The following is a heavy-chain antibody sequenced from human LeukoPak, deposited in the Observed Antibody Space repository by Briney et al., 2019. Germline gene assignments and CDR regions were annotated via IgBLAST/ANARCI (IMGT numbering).Heavy chain of an antibody. Sequence: GASVKVSCKASGYTFTSYGISWVRQAPGQGLEWMGWISAYNGNTNYAQKLQGRVTMTTDTSTSTAYMELRSLRSDDTAVYYCARAVGPTDYYYYMDVWGKGTTVTVSS. CDR2: ISAYNGNT. V-gene: IGHV1-18*01. D-gene: IGHD1-26*01. J-gene: IGHJ6*03. CDR1: GYTFTSYG. CDR3: ARAVGPTDYYYYMDV.